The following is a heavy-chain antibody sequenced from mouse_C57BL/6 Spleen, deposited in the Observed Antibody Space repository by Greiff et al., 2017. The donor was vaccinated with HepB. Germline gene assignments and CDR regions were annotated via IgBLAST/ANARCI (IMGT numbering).Heavy chain of an antibody. Sequence: QVQLQQSGAELVRPGASVTLSCKASGYTFTDYEMHWVKQTPVHGLEWIGAIDPETGGTAYNQKFKGKAILTADKSSSTAYMELRSLTSEDSAVYYCTRVDDGYYWYFDVWGTGTTVTVSS. D-gene: IGHD2-3*01. CDR2: IDPETGGT. CDR1: GYTFTDYE. J-gene: IGHJ1*03. CDR3: TRVDDGYYWYFDV. V-gene: IGHV1-15*01.